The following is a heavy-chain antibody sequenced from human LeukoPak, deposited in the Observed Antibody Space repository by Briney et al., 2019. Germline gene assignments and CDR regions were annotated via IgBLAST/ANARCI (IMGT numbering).Heavy chain of an antibody. D-gene: IGHD2-2*01. J-gene: IGHJ5*02. CDR3: ARAMPFDP. Sequence: PSENLSLTCTVSGGSISSYYWSWLRQPQGKGLEWRGNIYYSGSTNYIPSLKIRVTISVDTSKNQFSLKLSSVTAADTAVYYCARAMPFDPWGQGTLVTVSS. CDR2: IYYSGST. V-gene: IGHV4-59*01. CDR1: GGSISSYY.